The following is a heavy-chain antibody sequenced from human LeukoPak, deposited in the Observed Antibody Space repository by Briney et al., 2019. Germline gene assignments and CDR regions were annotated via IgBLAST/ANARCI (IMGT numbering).Heavy chain of an antibody. CDR3: VKDGAIFGVPITRGGMDV. Sequence: GGSLRLSCAASGFTFNDFAMLWVRQTPGKGLEWASGISWNSGSIGYADSVEGRFTISRDNGKNALYLEMNSLRAEDTALYYCVKDGAIFGVPITRGGMDVWGQGTTVTVSS. J-gene: IGHJ6*02. CDR2: ISWNSGSI. D-gene: IGHD3-3*01. CDR1: GFTFNDFA. V-gene: IGHV3-9*01.